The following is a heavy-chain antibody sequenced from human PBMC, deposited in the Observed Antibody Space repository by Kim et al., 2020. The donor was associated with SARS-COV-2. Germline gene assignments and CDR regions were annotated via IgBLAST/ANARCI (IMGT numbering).Heavy chain of an antibody. D-gene: IGHD3-10*01. CDR1: GGSISSSSYY. CDR3: ANAMVRGKFDP. CDR2: IYYSGST. J-gene: IGHJ5*02. Sequence: SETLSLTCTVSGGSISSSSYYWGWIRQPPGKGLEWIGSIYYSGSTYYNPSLKSRVTISVDTSKNQFSLKLSSVTAADTAVYYCANAMVRGKFDPWGQGTLVTVSS. V-gene: IGHV4-39*01.